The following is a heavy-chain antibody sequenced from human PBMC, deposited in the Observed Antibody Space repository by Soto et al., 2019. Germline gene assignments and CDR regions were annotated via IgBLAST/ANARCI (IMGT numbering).Heavy chain of an antibody. D-gene: IGHD3-16*02. Sequence: PGGSLRLSCAASGFTFSSYAMSWARQAPGKGLEWVSAISGSGGSTYYADSVKGRFTISRDNSKNTLYLQMNSQRAEDTAVYYCAKIMITFGGVIVTPYYFDYWGQGTLVTVSS. V-gene: IGHV3-23*01. J-gene: IGHJ4*02. CDR1: GFTFSSYA. CDR2: ISGSGGST. CDR3: AKIMITFGGVIVTPYYFDY.